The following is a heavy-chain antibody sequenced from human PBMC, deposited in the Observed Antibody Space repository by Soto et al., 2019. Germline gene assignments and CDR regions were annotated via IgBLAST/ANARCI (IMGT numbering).Heavy chain of an antibody. Sequence: QEQLVQSGAEVKKPGASVKVSCKASRHYFTSDALHWVRHATGQRLEWMGWINAGNGKTKYSQSFQGRVTISRDTSASTVYMEMTSLRSEDTAVYYCARGVVVVGALDYYGIDVWGRGTTVSVSS. V-gene: IGHV1-3*01. J-gene: IGHJ6*02. CDR2: INAGNGKT. D-gene: IGHD2-15*01. CDR1: RHYFTSDA. CDR3: ARGVVVVGALDYYGIDV.